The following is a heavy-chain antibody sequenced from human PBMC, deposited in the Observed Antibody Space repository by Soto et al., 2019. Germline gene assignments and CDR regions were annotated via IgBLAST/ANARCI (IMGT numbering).Heavy chain of an antibody. CDR2: ISSSGSTI. J-gene: IGHJ6*02. CDR3: AREVSDSSIANHYYYYGMDV. Sequence: EVQLVESGGGLVQPGRSLRLSCAASGFTFDDYAMHWVRQAPGKGLEWVSYISSSGSTIYYADSVKGRFTISRDNAKNSLYLQMNSLRAEDTAVYYCAREVSDSSIANHYYYYGMDVWGQGTTVTVSS. D-gene: IGHD3-22*01. CDR1: GFTFDDYA. V-gene: IGHV3-48*03.